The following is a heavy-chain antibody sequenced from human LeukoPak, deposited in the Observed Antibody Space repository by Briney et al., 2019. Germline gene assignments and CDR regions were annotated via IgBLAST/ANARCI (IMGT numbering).Heavy chain of an antibody. CDR1: GYTFTGYY. CDR2: INPNSGGS. V-gene: IGHV1-2*02. J-gene: IGHJ4*02. D-gene: IGHD6-19*01. CDR3: AAAYSSGWYSPYY. Sequence: ASVKVSCKASGYTFTGYYMHWVRQAPGKGLEWMGWINPNSGGSNYAQKFQGRVTMTRDTSISTAYMELSRLRSDDTAVYYCAAAYSSGWYSPYYWGQGTLVTVSS.